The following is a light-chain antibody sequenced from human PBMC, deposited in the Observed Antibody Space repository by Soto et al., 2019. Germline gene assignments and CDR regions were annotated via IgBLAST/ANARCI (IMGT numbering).Light chain of an antibody. CDR2: GAS. Sequence: EIVMTQSPATLSVSPGERATLSCRASQSVSSDLAWYQQKPDQAPRLLTYGASTRATGIPARFSGSGSGTEFTLTISSLQSEDFAVYYCQQYNDWPGTFGQGTKVEIK. CDR3: QQYNDWPGT. V-gene: IGKV3-15*01. CDR1: QSVSSD. J-gene: IGKJ1*01.